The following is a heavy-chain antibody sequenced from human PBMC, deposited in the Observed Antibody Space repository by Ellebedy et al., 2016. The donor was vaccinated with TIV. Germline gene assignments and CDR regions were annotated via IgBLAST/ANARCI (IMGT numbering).Heavy chain of an antibody. CDR1: GFTFRSHG. V-gene: IGHV3-30*03. Sequence: GESLKISXVASGFTFRSHGIYWVRQAPGKGLEWVAVLSSDGSNKYYADSVKGRFTISRDNSKNTLYLQMNSLRTDDMAVYYCARGGSSGSSDCWGQGTLVTVSS. D-gene: IGHD3-10*01. CDR2: LSSDGSNK. CDR3: ARGGSSGSSDC. J-gene: IGHJ4*02.